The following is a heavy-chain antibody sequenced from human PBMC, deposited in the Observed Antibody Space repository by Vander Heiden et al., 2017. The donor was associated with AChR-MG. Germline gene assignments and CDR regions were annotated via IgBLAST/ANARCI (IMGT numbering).Heavy chain of an antibody. CDR2: ISWNSGSI. CDR3: AKGLHDSSGYYYFDY. CDR1: GFTFDDYA. J-gene: IGHJ4*02. V-gene: IGHV3-9*01. Sequence: ELQLVESGGGLVQPGRSLRLSCAASGFTFDDYAMHWVRQAPGKGLEWVSGISWNSGSIGYADSVKGRFTISRDNAKNSLYLQMNSLRAEDTALYYCAKGLHDSSGYYYFDYWGQGTLVTVSS. D-gene: IGHD3-22*01.